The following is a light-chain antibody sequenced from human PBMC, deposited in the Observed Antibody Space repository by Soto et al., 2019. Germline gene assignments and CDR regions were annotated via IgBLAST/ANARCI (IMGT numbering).Light chain of an antibody. J-gene: IGKJ1*01. CDR1: QIVPSNY. V-gene: IGKV3-20*01. CDR3: QQYLSSWT. CDR2: DTS. Sequence: EIVLTQSPGTLSLSPGERATLSCRASQIVPSNYLAWYQQKPGQAPMLLVYDTSRTAAGIPDRFSGSGSGTDFTLTISRLEPDDFAVYYCQQYLSSWTFGQGTKVEI.